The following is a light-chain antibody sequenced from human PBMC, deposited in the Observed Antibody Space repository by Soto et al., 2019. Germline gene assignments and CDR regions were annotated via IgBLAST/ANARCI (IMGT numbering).Light chain of an antibody. J-gene: IGKJ4*01. CDR3: QQYGSSL. Sequence: EIVMTQSPATLSVSPGERVTLSCRASQSVAGHLAWYQQKPGQAPRLIISGASTRATGIPARFSGRGSGTEFTLTISRLEPEDFAVYYCQQYGSSLFGGGTKVEIK. V-gene: IGKV3-15*01. CDR2: GAS. CDR1: QSVAGH.